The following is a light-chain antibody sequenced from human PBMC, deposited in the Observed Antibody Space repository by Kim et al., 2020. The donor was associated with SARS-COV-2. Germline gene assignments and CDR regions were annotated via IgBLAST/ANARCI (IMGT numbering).Light chain of an antibody. Sequence: SPGERATPACRASQSVSSSYLAWYQQKPGQPPRLLIYGASSRATDIPDRFIGGGSGTDFTLTISRLEPEDFAVYYCQHSGGSAPYTFGQGTKLEI. CDR1: QSVSSSY. J-gene: IGKJ2*01. CDR2: GAS. CDR3: QHSGGSAPYT. V-gene: IGKV3-20*01.